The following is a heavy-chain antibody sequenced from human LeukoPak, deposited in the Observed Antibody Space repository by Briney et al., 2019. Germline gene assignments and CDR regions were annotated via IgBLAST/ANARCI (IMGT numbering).Heavy chain of an antibody. V-gene: IGHV4-59*01. D-gene: IGHD5-18*01. CDR3: ARVPARANYSYGFPYYYYMDV. CDR2: IYYSGST. J-gene: IGHJ6*03. CDR1: GGSISSYY. Sequence: PSETLSLTCTVSGGSISSYYWSWIRQPPGKGLEWIGYIYYSGSTNYNPSLKSRVTISVDTSKNQFSLKLSSVTAADTAVYYCARVPARANYSYGFPYYYYMDVWGKGTTVTVSS.